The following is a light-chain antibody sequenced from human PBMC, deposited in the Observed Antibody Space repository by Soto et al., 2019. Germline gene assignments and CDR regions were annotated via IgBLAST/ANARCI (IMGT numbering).Light chain of an antibody. CDR1: QGIRNF. CDR3: QKYSSVPV. CDR2: AAS. V-gene: IGKV1-27*01. J-gene: IGKJ3*01. Sequence: DIQMTQSPTSLSASVGDRVTITCRASQGIRNFVAWYQQKPGKAPKLLLYAASTLKSWVPSRFSGSGSGTDVTLILSCLQPEDVATYSCQKYSSVPVFGPGTKVEIK.